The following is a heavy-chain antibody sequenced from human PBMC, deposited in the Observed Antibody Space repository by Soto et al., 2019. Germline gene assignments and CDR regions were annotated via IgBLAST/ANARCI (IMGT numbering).Heavy chain of an antibody. V-gene: IGHV1-18*01. J-gene: IGHJ3*02. CDR2: ISAYNGNT. CDR1: GYTFTSYG. D-gene: IGHD3-16*02. CDR3: ARGYDYVWGSYRSDAFDI. Sequence: ASVKVSCKASGYTFTSYGISWVRQAPGQGLEWMGWISAYNGNTNYAQKLQGRVTMTKDTSANTAYMELSSLTSEDTAVYYCARGYDYVWGSYRSDAFDIWG.